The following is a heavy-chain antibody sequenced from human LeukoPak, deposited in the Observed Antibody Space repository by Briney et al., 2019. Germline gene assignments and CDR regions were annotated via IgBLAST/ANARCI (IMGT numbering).Heavy chain of an antibody. J-gene: IGHJ4*02. CDR3: ARACYGDPAVDY. CDR2: IYCSGST. D-gene: IGHD4-17*01. V-gene: IGHV4-30-4*01. Sequence: SETLSLTCTVSGGSISSGDYYWSWNRQPPGKGLEWIGYIYCSGSTYYNPSLKSRVTISVDTSKNQISLTLSTVTAADTAVYYCARACYGDPAVDYWCQGTLVTVSS. CDR1: GGSISSGDYY.